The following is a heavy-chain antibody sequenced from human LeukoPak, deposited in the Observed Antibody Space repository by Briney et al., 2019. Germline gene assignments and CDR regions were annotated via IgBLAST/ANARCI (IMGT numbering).Heavy chain of an antibody. CDR3: ARDKDFGFDY. D-gene: IGHD3-10*01. CDR2: ISYDGSYK. CDR1: GFTFSTYG. J-gene: IGHJ4*02. V-gene: IGHV3-33*05. Sequence: GRSLRLSCAASGFTFSTYGMHWVRQAPGKGLEWVAVISYDGSYKFYADSVKGRFTISRDDAKNSLYLQMNSLRDEDTAVYYCARDKDFGFDYWGQGTLVTVSS.